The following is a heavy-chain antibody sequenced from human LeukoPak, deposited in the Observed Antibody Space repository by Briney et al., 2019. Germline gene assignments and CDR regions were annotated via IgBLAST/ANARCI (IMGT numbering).Heavy chain of an antibody. D-gene: IGHD1-1*01. Sequence: GGSLRLSCTASGFTFGDYAMSWIRQAPGKGLEWVGFIRSKAYGETADYTASVKGRFTISRDDSKAIAYLQMNSLKTEDTAVYHCTRDRGAYNLYDYWGQGTLVTVSS. CDR3: TRDRGAYNLYDY. CDR2: IRSKAYGETA. J-gene: IGHJ4*02. V-gene: IGHV3-49*01. CDR1: GFTFGDYA.